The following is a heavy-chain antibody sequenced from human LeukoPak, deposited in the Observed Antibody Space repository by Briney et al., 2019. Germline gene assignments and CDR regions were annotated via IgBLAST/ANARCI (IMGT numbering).Heavy chain of an antibody. CDR3: ARDRLQHQS. V-gene: IGHV4-59*01. Sequence: PSETLSLTCTVSGGSISSYYWSWIRQPPGKGLEWFGYIYYSGSTNYNPSLKSRVTISVDTSKNQFSLKLSSVTAADTAVYYCARDRLQHQSWGQGTLVVVSS. CDR1: GGSISSYY. CDR2: IYYSGST. D-gene: IGHD5-24*01. J-gene: IGHJ5*02.